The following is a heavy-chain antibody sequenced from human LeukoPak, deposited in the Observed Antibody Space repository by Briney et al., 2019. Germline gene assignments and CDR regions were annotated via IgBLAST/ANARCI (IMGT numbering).Heavy chain of an antibody. CDR1: GFTLSSYW. D-gene: IGHD6-19*01. V-gene: IGHV3-7*01. J-gene: IGHJ1*01. Sequence: AGGSLRLSCAASGFTLSSYWMSWVRQAPGKGLEWVANIKQDGSEKYYVDSVKGRFTISRDNAKNSLYLQMNSLRAEDTAVYYCAREVAVAVPVYWGQGTLVTVSS. CDR2: IKQDGSEK. CDR3: AREVAVAVPVY.